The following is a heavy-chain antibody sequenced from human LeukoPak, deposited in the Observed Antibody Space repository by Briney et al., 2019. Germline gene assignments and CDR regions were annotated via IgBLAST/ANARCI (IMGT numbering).Heavy chain of an antibody. CDR2: IWYGGSNK. J-gene: IGHJ4*02. Sequence: GGSLRLSCAAAGLTFSSFGMHWVRQAPGKGLEWVAVIWYGGSNKYYADSVKGRFTISRDNSKNTLYLQMNSLRAEDTAVYYCATAPADSSGYYYGYWGQGTLVTVSS. D-gene: IGHD3-22*01. CDR3: ATAPADSSGYYYGY. CDR1: GLTFSSFG. V-gene: IGHV3-33*08.